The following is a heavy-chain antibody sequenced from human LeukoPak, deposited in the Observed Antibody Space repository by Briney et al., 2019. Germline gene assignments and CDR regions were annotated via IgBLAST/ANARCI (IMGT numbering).Heavy chain of an antibody. D-gene: IGHD3-3*01. CDR2: ISYDANIGSNK. Sequence: GRSLRLSCAASGFTFSSYGMHWVRQAPGKGLEWVALISYDANIGSNKYYADSVKGRFTISRDNSKNTLYLQMNSLRAEDTAVYYCARDGGYDFWSGYYQDYWGQGTLVTVSS. V-gene: IGHV3-30*03. CDR3: ARDGGYDFWSGYYQDY. J-gene: IGHJ4*02. CDR1: GFTFSSYG.